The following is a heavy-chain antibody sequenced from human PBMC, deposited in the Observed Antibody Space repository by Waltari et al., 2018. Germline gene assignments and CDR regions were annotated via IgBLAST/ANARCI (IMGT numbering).Heavy chain of an antibody. D-gene: IGHD2-8*02. Sequence: EVQLVESGGGLIQPGGSLRLSCAASGFPVSSNYMSWVRQAPGKGLELVSVMYSGCSRYYADAVKGRLTISRDNSKNTLYLQMNSLRAEDTAVYYCARQAISPSWYWYGMDVWGQGTTVTVSS. CDR3: ARQAISPSWYWYGMDV. V-gene: IGHV3-53*01. J-gene: IGHJ6*02. CDR2: MYSGCSR. CDR1: GFPVSSNY.